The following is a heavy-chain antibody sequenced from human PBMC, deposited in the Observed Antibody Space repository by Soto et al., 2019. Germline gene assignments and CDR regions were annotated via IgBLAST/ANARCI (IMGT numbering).Heavy chain of an antibody. D-gene: IGHD6-6*01. CDR2: ISAYNGNT. V-gene: IGHV1-18*01. CDR1: GYTFTSYG. Sequence: ASVKVSCKASGYTFTSYGISWVRQAPGQGLEWMGWISAYNGNTNYAQKLQGRVTMTTDTSTSTAYMELRSLRSDDTAVYYCARATKYSSSSLVPYYYYYMDVWGKGTTVTVSS. J-gene: IGHJ6*03. CDR3: ARATKYSSSSLVPYYYYYMDV.